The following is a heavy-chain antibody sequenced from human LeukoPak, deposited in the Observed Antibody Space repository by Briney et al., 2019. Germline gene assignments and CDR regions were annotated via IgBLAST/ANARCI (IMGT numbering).Heavy chain of an antibody. CDR2: INHSGST. CDR1: GGSFSGYY. D-gene: IGHD2-2*01. J-gene: IGHJ3*02. CDR3: ARVAGNKRGEPEDIVVVPAVPGAFDI. Sequence: PSETLPLTCAVYGGSFSGYYWSWIRQPPGKGLEWIGEINHSGSTNYNPSLKSRVTISVDTSKNQFSLKLSSVTAADTAVYYCARVAGNKRGEPEDIVVVPAVPGAFDIWGQGTMVTVSS. V-gene: IGHV4-34*01.